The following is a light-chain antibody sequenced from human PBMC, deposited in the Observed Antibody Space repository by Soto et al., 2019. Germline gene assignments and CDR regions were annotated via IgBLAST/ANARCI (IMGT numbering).Light chain of an antibody. CDR1: PSVDTL. V-gene: IGKV3-11*01. J-gene: IGKJ4*01. CDR3: QQRRDWPIT. CDR2: DAS. Sequence: EIVLTQSPATLSLSPGERATLSCRASPSVDTLLSWYQQKPGQVPRLLIYDASNRATGIPARFSGSGSGTDFTLTISRLEPEDFAVYYWQQRRDWPITFGGGTKVEIK.